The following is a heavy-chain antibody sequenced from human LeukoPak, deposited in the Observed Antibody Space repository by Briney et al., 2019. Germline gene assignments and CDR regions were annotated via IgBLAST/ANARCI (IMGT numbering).Heavy chain of an antibody. Sequence: QSGGSLRLSCAASGFTFSDYGMHWVRQAPGKGLEWLAVISYDEANTYYADSVKGRFTISRDNAKNSLYLQMNSLRAEDTALYYCAKDISPYYYDSSGLNWGQGTLVTVSS. CDR2: ISYDEANT. V-gene: IGHV3-30*18. J-gene: IGHJ4*02. CDR1: GFTFSDYG. D-gene: IGHD3-22*01. CDR3: AKDISPYYYDSSGLN.